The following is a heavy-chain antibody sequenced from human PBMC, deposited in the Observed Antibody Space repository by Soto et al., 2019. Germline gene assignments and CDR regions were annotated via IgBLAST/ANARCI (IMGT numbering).Heavy chain of an antibody. CDR2: ISYDGSNK. D-gene: IGHD3-3*01. J-gene: IGHJ6*02. V-gene: IGHV3-30-3*01. Sequence: GVSLRLSFAASEFTFSSYAMHWVRQAPGKGLEWVAVISYDGSNKNHADTVKGRFTISRDNSKNTLYLQMNSLRAEDTAVYYCARGYDFWSGYYYPYGMDVWGQGTTVTVSS. CDR1: EFTFSSYA. CDR3: ARGYDFWSGYYYPYGMDV.